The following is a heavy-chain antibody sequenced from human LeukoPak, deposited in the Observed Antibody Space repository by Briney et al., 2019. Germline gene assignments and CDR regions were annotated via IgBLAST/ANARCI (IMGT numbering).Heavy chain of an antibody. V-gene: IGHV3-48*03. CDR3: SRVVTTVTTWHFDP. D-gene: IGHD4-17*01. J-gene: IGHJ2*01. CDR1: GFTFSTYE. CDR2: ISTSGIE. Sequence: SGGSLRLSCVASGFTFSTYEMNWVRQAPGKGLEWVSYISTSGIEHYADSVRGRFTISRGNAKKSVYLQMNSLRVDDTAVYYCSRVVTTVTTWHFDPWGRGTLVTVFS.